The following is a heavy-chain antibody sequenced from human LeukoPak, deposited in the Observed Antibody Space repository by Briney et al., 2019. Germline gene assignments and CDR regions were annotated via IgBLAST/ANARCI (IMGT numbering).Heavy chain of an antibody. CDR1: GYTFTSYG. D-gene: IGHD7-27*01. J-gene: IGHJ4*02. V-gene: IGHV1-18*01. CDR2: ISAYNGNT. CDR3: ARVLRPPWGSEGDY. Sequence: ASVKVSCKASGYTFTSYGISWVRQAPGQGLEWMGWISAYNGNTNYAQKLQGRVTMTTDTSTGTAHMELRSLRSDDTAVYYCARVLRPPWGSEGDYWGQGTLVTVSS.